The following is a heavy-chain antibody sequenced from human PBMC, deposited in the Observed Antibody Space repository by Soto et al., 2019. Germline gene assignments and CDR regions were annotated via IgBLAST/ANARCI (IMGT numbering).Heavy chain of an antibody. V-gene: IGHV1-18*01. CDR3: ARVVPGAEAWFGP. CDR1: GYTFSNYG. D-gene: IGHD2-2*01. J-gene: IGHJ5*02. CDR2: ISLYSDGT. Sequence: QVQLVQSGGEVKRPGASVKVSCKTSGYTFSNYGITWVRQAPGQPLEWLGWISLYSDGTNYAQKFQGRVSMTTDTSTTTAYMELRSLRSDDTAVYYCARVVPGAEAWFGPWGPGPLVNVSS.